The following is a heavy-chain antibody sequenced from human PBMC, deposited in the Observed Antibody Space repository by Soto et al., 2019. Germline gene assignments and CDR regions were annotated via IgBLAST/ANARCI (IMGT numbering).Heavy chain of an antibody. Sequence: EVQLVESGGGLVQPGRSLRLSCAASGFSFDDYAMHWVRQAPGKGLEWVSGISWNSATIDYADSVKGRFTVSRDNAKXSLYLQMNSLRAEDTALYYCAKDVLFPEVVSGGFDSWGQGTLVTVSS. CDR1: GFSFDDYA. CDR3: AKDVLFPEVVSGGFDS. CDR2: ISWNSATI. D-gene: IGHD3-10*01. V-gene: IGHV3-9*01. J-gene: IGHJ4*02.